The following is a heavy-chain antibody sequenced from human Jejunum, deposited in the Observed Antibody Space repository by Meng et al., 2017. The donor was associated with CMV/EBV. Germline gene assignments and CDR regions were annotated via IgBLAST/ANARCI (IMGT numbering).Heavy chain of an antibody. CDR3: ATGKYYYNGMDV. Sequence: CTVSGDSISSYYWSWIRQPPGKGLEWLGYIYYSGTTNYNPSLKSRVTISKDTSKNQFSLKLNSVTTADTAVYYCATGKYYYNGMDVWGQGTTVTVSS. CDR1: GDSISSYY. J-gene: IGHJ6*02. V-gene: IGHV4-59*01. CDR2: IYYSGTT.